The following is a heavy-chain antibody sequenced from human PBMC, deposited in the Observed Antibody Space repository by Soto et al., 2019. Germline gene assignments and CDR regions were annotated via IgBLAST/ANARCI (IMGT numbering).Heavy chain of an antibody. CDR2: IYHSGST. D-gene: IGHD3-10*01. CDR3: ASRWGEGRVDY. V-gene: IGHV4-4*02. CDR1: GGSISSSNW. J-gene: IGHJ4*02. Sequence: QVQLQESGPGLVKPSGTLSLTCAVSGGSISSSNWWSWVRQPPGKGLQWIGEIYHSGSTNYIPSLKXRXTXSXXKARNRFAPKLSSVTAAATAVYYCASRWGEGRVDYWGQGTLVTVSS.